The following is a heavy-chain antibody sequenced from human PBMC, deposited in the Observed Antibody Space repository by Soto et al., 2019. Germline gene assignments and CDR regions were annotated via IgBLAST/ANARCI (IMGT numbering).Heavy chain of an antibody. J-gene: IGHJ4*01. Sequence: PSETRSLTGSVSGGSIRDNYWGWFRQLPGKGLEWIGYIYYTGTTKYNPSLKSRVTVSVDSSKNQFSLKLDSVTAADTAVYYCARLGGYYQAFD. V-gene: IGHV4-59*08. CDR1: GGSIRDNY. CDR3: ARLGGYYQAFD. D-gene: IGHD3-22*01. CDR2: IYYTGTT.